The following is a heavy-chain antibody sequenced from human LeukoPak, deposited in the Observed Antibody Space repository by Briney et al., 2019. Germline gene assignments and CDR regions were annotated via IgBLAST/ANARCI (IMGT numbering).Heavy chain of an antibody. Sequence: ASVKVSCKASGYTFTGYYMHWVRQAPGQGLEWMGWINPNSGGTNYAQKFQGRVTMTRDTSISTAYMELSSLRSEDTAVYYCARHAAPRELPSGTDSWGQGTLVTVSS. CDR3: ARHAAPRELPSGTDS. J-gene: IGHJ4*02. V-gene: IGHV1-2*02. D-gene: IGHD3-10*01. CDR1: GYTFTGYY. CDR2: INPNSGGT.